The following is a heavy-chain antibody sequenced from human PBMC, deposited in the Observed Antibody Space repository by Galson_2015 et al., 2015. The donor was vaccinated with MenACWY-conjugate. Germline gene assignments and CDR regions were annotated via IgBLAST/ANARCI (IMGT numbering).Heavy chain of an antibody. V-gene: IGHV3-74*01. CDR3: ARDPVDGSGHFDY. D-gene: IGHD6-19*01. CDR1: GFTFSSYW. Sequence: SLRLSCAASGFTFSSYWMHWVRQVPGKGLMWVSRIKGDGSSIIYADSVKGRFTISRDNTKNTVWLQMNSLRVEDKAVYYCARDPVDGSGHFDYWGQGTLVTVSS. CDR2: IKGDGSSI. J-gene: IGHJ4*02.